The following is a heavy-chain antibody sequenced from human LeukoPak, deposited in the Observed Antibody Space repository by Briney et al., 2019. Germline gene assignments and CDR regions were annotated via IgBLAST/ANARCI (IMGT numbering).Heavy chain of an antibody. V-gene: IGHV3-23*01. CDR3: AIDFGSYGDGQLGY. J-gene: IGHJ4*02. D-gene: IGHD5-18*01. CDR2: ISGSGSST. CDR1: GLTFSTYA. Sequence: QPGGSLRLSCAASGLTFSTYATSWVRQAPGKGLEWVSGISGSGSSTYYADSVKGRFTISRDNSKNTLYLQMSSLRAEDTAVYYCAIDFGSYGDGQLGYWGQGTLVTVSS.